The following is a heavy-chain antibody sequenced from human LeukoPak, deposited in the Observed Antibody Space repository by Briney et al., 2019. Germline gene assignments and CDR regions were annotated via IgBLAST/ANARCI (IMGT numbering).Heavy chain of an antibody. CDR3: ARDQYDTWSRRGNFDS. D-gene: IGHD3-3*01. Sequence: ASVKVSCKASGYTFTSYGISWVRQAPGQGLEWMGWISSYNGNTNYAQKLQGRATMTTDTSTSTAYMELRSLRSDDTAVYYCARDQYDTWSRRGNFDSWGQGTLVIVSS. CDR1: GYTFTSYG. V-gene: IGHV1-18*01. CDR2: ISSYNGNT. J-gene: IGHJ4*02.